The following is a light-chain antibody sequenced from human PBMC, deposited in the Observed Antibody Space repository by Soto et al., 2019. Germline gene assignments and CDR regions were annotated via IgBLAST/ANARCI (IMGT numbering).Light chain of an antibody. V-gene: IGLV2-23*01. Sequence: SMLTQPSTVSVSPGQSIAIFSTGTSSDVGSYNLVSWYQQHPGKAPKLMIYEGSKRPSGVSNRFSGSKSGNTASLTISGLQAEDEADYYCCSYAGSSTYVFGTGTKVTVL. CDR1: SSDVGSYNL. J-gene: IGLJ1*01. CDR2: EGS. CDR3: CSYAGSSTYV.